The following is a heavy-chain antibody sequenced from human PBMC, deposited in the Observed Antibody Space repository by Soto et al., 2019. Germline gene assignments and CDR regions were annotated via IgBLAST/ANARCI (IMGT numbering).Heavy chain of an antibody. CDR1: GFTFSSYG. J-gene: IGHJ6*02. Sequence: QVQLVESGGGVVQPERSLRLSCAASGFTFSSYGMHWVRQAPGKGLEWVAVIWYDGSNKYYADSVKGRFTISRDNSKNTLYLQMNSLRAEDTAVYYCAREFSSGWYRYGMDVWGQGTTVTVSS. CDR3: AREFSSGWYRYGMDV. V-gene: IGHV3-33*01. CDR2: IWYDGSNK. D-gene: IGHD6-19*01.